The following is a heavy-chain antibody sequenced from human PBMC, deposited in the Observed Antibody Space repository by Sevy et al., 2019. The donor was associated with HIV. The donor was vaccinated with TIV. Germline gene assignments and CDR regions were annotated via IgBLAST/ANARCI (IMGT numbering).Heavy chain of an antibody. Sequence: SETLSLTCTISGGSVSTYFWSWIRRPPGKGLEWIGRLSYSGITEYNPSLGSRVIISLDTSKNQFSLKLRSVTAADTAFYYCTRDHSYDTSGFWIDAYDIWGQGRRVTVSS. CDR1: GGSVSTYF. D-gene: IGHD3-22*01. V-gene: IGHV4-59*02. CDR2: LSYSGIT. CDR3: TRDHSYDTSGFWIDAYDI. J-gene: IGHJ3*02.